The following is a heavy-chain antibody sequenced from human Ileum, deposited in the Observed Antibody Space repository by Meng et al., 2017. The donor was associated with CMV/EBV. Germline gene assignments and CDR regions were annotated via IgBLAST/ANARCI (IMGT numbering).Heavy chain of an antibody. CDR1: GYTFTSSD. CDR2: ITPNSVNT. J-gene: IGHJ4*02. Sequence: ASVKLSCHAAGYTFTSSDINLVRHATGQGLGWIGWITPNSVNTGYAQKFQGRVTMTKNTSINTAYMELSSMRSEDTALYYCARGRGGTSPGCYSSPGFWGQGTLVTVSS. V-gene: IGHV1-8*01. D-gene: IGHD2-2*02. CDR3: ARGRGGTSPGCYSSPGF.